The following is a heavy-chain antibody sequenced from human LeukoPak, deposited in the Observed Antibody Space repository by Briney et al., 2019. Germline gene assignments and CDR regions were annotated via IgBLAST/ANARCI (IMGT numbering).Heavy chain of an antibody. CDR1: GFTFSSYA. J-gene: IGHJ4*02. D-gene: IGHD5-18*01. Sequence: TGGSLRLSCAASGFTFSSYAMSWVRQAPGKGLEWVSAISGSGGSTYYADSVKGRFTISRDNSKSTLYLQMNSLRAEDTAVYYCARRGTWIQLVDYWGQGTLVTVSS. V-gene: IGHV3-23*01. CDR2: ISGSGGST. CDR3: ARRGTWIQLVDY.